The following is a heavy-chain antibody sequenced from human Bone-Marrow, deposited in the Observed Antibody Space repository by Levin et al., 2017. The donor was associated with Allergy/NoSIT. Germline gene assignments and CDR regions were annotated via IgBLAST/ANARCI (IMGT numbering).Heavy chain of an antibody. Sequence: GGSLRLSCAVSGFTSTTYAMSWVRQAPGKGLEWVAAISGSGDSTYYADSVKGRFTISRDNSRDTVYLQMNSLRVEDTAVYYCAKDGADIVGTTLPTDYWGQGTLVTVSS. V-gene: IGHV3-23*01. J-gene: IGHJ4*02. CDR3: AKDGADIVGTTLPTDY. CDR1: GFTSTTYA. D-gene: IGHD5-12*01. CDR2: ISGSGDST.